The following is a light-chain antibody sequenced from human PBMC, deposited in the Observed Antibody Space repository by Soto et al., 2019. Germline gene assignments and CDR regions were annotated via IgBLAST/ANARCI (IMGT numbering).Light chain of an antibody. Sequence: AIQLTQSPSSLSASVGDRVTITCRASQGISSALAWYQQKPGKAPKLLIYDASSLESGVPSRFSGSGSGTDFTLTISSRQPEDFATYYCQQFNRYPLTWGGGTKVEIK. CDR1: QGISSA. CDR3: QQFNRYPLT. CDR2: DAS. J-gene: IGKJ4*02. V-gene: IGKV1-13*02.